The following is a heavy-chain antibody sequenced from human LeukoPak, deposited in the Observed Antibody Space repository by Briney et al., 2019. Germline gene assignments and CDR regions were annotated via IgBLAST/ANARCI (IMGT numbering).Heavy chain of an antibody. J-gene: IGHJ6*02. CDR2: IDPSDSYT. CDR1: GYSFTSYW. CDR3: ARHSGRGLELSLRVLRNYGMDV. Sequence: GESLKISCKGSGYSFTSYWISWVRQMPGKGLEWMGRIDPSDSYTKYSPSFQGHVTISADKSISTAYLQWSSLKASDTAMYYCARHSGRGLELSLRVLRNYGMDVWGQGTTVTVSS. V-gene: IGHV5-10-1*01. D-gene: IGHD1-7*01.